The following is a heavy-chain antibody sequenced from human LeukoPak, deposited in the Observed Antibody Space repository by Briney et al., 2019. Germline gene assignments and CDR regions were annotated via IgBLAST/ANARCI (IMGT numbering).Heavy chain of an antibody. CDR2: ISYDGSNK. V-gene: IGHV3-30-3*01. CDR3: ARGGVSSGWYGSYFDY. CDR1: GFTFSSYA. J-gene: IGHJ4*02. D-gene: IGHD6-19*01. Sequence: PGRSLRLSCAASGFTFSSYAMHWVRQAPGKGLEWVAVISYDGSNKYYADSVKGRFTISRDNSKNTLYLQMNSLRSDDTAVYYCARGGVSSGWYGSYFDYWGQGTLVTVSS.